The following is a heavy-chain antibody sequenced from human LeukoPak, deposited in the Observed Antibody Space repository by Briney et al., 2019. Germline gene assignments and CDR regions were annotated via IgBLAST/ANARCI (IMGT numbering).Heavy chain of an antibody. V-gene: IGHV1-2*02. CDR3: ARDTYGDYRYGMDV. CDR2: INPNSGGT. Sequence: ASVKVSCKASGYTFTGYYMHWVRQAPGQGLEWMGWINPNSGGTNYAQKFQGRVTMTRDTSISTAYMELSRLRSDDTAVYYCARDTYGDYRYGMDVWGQGTTVTVSS. D-gene: IGHD4-17*01. CDR1: GYTFTGYY. J-gene: IGHJ6*02.